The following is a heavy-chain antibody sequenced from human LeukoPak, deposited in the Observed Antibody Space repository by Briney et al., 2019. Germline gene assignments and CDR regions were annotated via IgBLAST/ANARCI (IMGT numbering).Heavy chain of an antibody. CDR1: GGTFSSYA. J-gene: IGHJ3*02. D-gene: IGHD2-2*01. Sequence: SVKVSCKASGGTFSSYAMSWVRQAPGQGLEWVGGIIPIFGTANYAQKFRGRVTITADKSTSTAYMELSSLRSEDTAVYYCARDHCSSTSCYAAVAFDIWGQGTMVTVSS. CDR3: ARDHCSSTSCYAAVAFDI. CDR2: IIPIFGTA. V-gene: IGHV1-69*06.